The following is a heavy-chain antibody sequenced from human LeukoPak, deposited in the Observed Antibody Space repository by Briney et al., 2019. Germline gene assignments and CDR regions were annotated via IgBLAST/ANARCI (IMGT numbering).Heavy chain of an antibody. CDR2: IFHSGST. D-gene: IGHD4-17*01. V-gene: IGHV4-4*02. Sequence: SGTLSLTCAVSSGSIFSSNWWSWVRQPPGKGLEWIGQIFHSGSTSYSPSLKSRVTISVDKSKNHFSLRLTSLSAADTAVYYCARHGFYGDSARRKFDPWGQGTLVTVSS. J-gene: IGHJ5*02. CDR3: ARHGFYGDSARRKFDP. CDR1: SGSIFSSNW.